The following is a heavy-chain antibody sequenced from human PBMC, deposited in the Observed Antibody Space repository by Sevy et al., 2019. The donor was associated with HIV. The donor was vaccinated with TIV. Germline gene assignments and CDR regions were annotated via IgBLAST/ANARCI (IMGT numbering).Heavy chain of an antibody. Sequence: GGSLRLSCAASGFTFSKYSMSWVRQPPGKGLEWVSTLSFGCGEINYADSVKGRFTISRVNSNRSVYLQMNNLRPEDTAVYYCAREGCTKPHDYWGQGTLVTASS. CDR1: GFTFSKYS. D-gene: IGHD2-8*01. J-gene: IGHJ4*02. V-gene: IGHV3-23*01. CDR3: AREGCTKPHDY. CDR2: LSFGCGEI.